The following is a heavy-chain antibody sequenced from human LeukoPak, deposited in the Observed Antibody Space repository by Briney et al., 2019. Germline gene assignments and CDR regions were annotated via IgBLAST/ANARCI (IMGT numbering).Heavy chain of an antibody. CDR2: ISWNSGSI. Sequence: PGGSLRLSCAVSGFTFGDYAMHWVRQAPGKGLEWVSGISWNSGSIGYADSVKGRFTISRDNAKNSLYLQMNSLRAEDTALYYCVKDRLYDSSGYYAHWGQGTLVTVSS. D-gene: IGHD3-22*01. V-gene: IGHV3-9*01. CDR3: VKDRLYDSSGYYAH. J-gene: IGHJ4*02. CDR1: GFTFGDYA.